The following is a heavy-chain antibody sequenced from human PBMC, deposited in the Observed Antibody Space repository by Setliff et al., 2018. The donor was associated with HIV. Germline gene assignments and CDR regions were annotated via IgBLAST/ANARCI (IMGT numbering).Heavy chain of an antibody. CDR2: INTSGGSA. V-gene: IGHV1-46*01. D-gene: IGHD2-21*01. CDR3: ARDRVFRTTRAFGY. J-gene: IGHJ4*02. Sequence: ASVKVSCKASGYTFTSYPTHWVRQAPGQGLEWMGGINTSGGSAGYAEKFQGRVTMTVDTSTNTAYMEVRSLTSDDTATYYCARDRVFRTTRAFGYWGQGTLVTVSS. CDR1: GYTFTSYP.